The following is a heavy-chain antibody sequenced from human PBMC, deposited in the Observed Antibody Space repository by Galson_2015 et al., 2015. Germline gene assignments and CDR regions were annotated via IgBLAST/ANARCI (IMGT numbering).Heavy chain of an antibody. CDR1: GFTFSSYW. Sequence: SLRLSCAASGFTFSSYWMSWVRQAPGKGLEWVANIKQDGSEKCYVDSVKGRFTISRDNAKNSLYLQMNSLRAEDTAVYYCARDYGSGSYYKDAYYFDYWGQGTLVTVSS. CDR3: ARDYGSGSYYKDAYYFDY. V-gene: IGHV3-7*01. CDR2: IKQDGSEK. D-gene: IGHD3-10*01. J-gene: IGHJ4*02.